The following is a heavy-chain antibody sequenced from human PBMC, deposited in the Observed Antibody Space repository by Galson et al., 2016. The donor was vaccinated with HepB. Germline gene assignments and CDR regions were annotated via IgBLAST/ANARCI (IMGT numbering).Heavy chain of an antibody. CDR1: GFSFSDFS. V-gene: IGHV3-73*01. Sequence: SLRLSCAASGFSFSDFSMHWVRQASRKGLEWVGRMRSKANSYATAYGASVKGRFTISRDDSKNTAYLQMNSLKTEDTAVYYCTSGVDFYGDYEDSWGQGTLVTVSS. CDR3: TSGVDFYGDYEDS. J-gene: IGHJ4*02. CDR2: MRSKANSYAT. D-gene: IGHD4-17*01.